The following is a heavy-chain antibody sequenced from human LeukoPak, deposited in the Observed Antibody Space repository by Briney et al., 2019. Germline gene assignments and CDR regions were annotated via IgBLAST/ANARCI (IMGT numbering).Heavy chain of an antibody. CDR1: GFTFSTFA. CDR2: ISYDGTNK. CDR3: GIDGTTVTTVERS. J-gene: IGHJ4*02. Sequence: GGSLRLSCAASGFTFSTFAIHWVRQAPGKRLEWVAVISYDGTNKYYADSVKGRFTISRDNSKNTLYLEMNSLRAEDTALYYCGIDGTTVTTVERSRGQGTLVTVSS. V-gene: IGHV3-30-3*01. D-gene: IGHD4-17*01.